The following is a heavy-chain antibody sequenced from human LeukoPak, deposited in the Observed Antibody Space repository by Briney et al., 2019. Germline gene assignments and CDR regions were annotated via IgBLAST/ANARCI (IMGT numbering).Heavy chain of an antibody. CDR3: AKTTGYQLPSSYYYYYYMDV. CDR2: IRYDGSNK. D-gene: IGHD2-2*01. CDR1: GFTFSSYG. V-gene: IGHV3-30*02. J-gene: IGHJ6*03. Sequence: GGSVRLSCAASGFTFSSYGMHWVRQAPGKGLEWVAFIRYDGSNKYYADSVKGRFTISRDNSKNTLYLQMNSLRAEDTAVYYCAKTTGYQLPSSYYYYYYMDVWGKGTTVTVSS.